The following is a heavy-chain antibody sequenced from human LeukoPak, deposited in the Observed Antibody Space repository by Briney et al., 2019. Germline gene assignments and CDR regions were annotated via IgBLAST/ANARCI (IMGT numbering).Heavy chain of an antibody. V-gene: IGHV3-74*01. CDR1: GFTFSSYW. CDR3: AGAFRYFDWLLLY. D-gene: IGHD3-9*01. CDR2: INSDGSST. J-gene: IGHJ4*02. Sequence: GGSLRLSCAASGFTFSSYWMHWVRQAPGKGLVWVSRINSDGSSTSYADSVKGRFTISRDNAKNTLYLQMNSLRAEDTAVYYCAGAFRYFDWLLLYWGQGTLVTVSS.